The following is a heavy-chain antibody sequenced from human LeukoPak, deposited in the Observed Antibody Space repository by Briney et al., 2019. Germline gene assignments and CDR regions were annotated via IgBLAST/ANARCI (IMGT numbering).Heavy chain of an antibody. D-gene: IGHD1-26*01. CDR1: GFTFSTYN. J-gene: IGHJ4*02. V-gene: IGHV3-48*02. Sequence: GGSLRLSCAASGFTFSTYNMNWVRQAPGKGLEWVSHITSSSTNIYYADSVKGRFTISRDNAKNALSLQMNSLRDEDTAVYYCATSGNYYLKYWGQGTLVTVSS. CDR3: ATSGNYYLKY. CDR2: ITSSSTNI.